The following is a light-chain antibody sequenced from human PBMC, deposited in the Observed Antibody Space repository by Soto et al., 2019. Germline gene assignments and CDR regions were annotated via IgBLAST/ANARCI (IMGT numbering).Light chain of an antibody. CDR1: QSVGSF. J-gene: IGKJ3*01. Sequence: EIVLTQSPATLSLSPGERATLSCRASQSVGSFLAWYQQKSGQTPRLLIYDASNRVTGIPARFSGSGSGTDFTLTINSLEPEDFAFYYCQHRANWLGTFGPGTKVDMK. V-gene: IGKV3-11*01. CDR2: DAS. CDR3: QHRANWLGT.